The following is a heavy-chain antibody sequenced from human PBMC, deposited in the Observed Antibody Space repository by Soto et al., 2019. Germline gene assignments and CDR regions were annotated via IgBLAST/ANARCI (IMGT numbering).Heavy chain of an antibody. J-gene: IGHJ4*02. D-gene: IGHD6-19*01. Sequence: QVQVVQSGAEVKNPGSSVKGSCKTSGDSFTSYAVNWVRQAPGQGLEWVGGIIPLFGTTNYAQKFQGRVTVTADASTDTVYMDLSSLRAEDTAIYYCARHLLAVGGMSGDWGQGTLVTVS. V-gene: IGHV1-69*01. CDR3: ARHLLAVGGMSGD. CDR1: GDSFTSYA. CDR2: IIPLFGTT.